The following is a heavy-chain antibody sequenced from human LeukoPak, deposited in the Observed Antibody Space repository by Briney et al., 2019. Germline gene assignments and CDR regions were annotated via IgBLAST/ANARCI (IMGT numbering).Heavy chain of an antibody. CDR1: GYKFTSYW. CDR2: IYPGDSDT. V-gene: IGHV5-51*01. J-gene: IGHJ4*02. Sequence: GESLKISCKVSGYKFTSYWIGWVRQKPGTGLEWMGIIYPGDSDTRYSPSFQGQVTISADKSISTAYLQWSSLKASDTAMYFCARAGYSYGKYFEYWGQGTLVTVSS. D-gene: IGHD5-18*01. CDR3: ARAGYSYGKYFEY.